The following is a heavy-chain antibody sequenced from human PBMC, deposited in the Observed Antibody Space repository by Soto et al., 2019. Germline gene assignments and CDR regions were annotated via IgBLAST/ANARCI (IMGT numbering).Heavy chain of an antibody. CDR1: GFTFTSSA. D-gene: IGHD2-8*01. CDR3: AADATAWQQMVPSDY. V-gene: IGHV1-58*01. Sequence: ASVKVSCKASGFTFTSSAFQWVRQARGQRLEWIGWIAVGSGYTNYAQRFQDRVTLTRDMSTATTYMELTRLTSEDTAIYYCAADATAWQQMVPSDYWGQGTLVTVSS. J-gene: IGHJ4*02. CDR2: IAVGSGYT.